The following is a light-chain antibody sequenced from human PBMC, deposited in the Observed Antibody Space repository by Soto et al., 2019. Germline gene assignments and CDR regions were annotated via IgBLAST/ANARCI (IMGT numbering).Light chain of an antibody. CDR2: GAS. CDR3: QQYGSSQYT. J-gene: IGKJ2*01. Sequence: EIVLTQSPGTLSLSQGERATLSCRASQSVNNNFLAWYQQKPGQAPRLLIYGASIRATGIPDRFSGSGSGTDFTLTITRLEPEDFAVYYCQQYGSSQYTFGQGTKLEIK. CDR1: QSVNNNF. V-gene: IGKV3-20*01.